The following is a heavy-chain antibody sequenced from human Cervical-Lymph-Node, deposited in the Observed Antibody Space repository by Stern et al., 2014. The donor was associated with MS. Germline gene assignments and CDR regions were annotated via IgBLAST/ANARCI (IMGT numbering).Heavy chain of an antibody. Sequence: EVQLVESGGGLVQPGGSLRLSCAASGFTFSSYWMHWVRQAPGQGLVWVSRINSNGSSTTYADSMKRRFTISRDNAKNTLYLQMNSLSAEDTAVYYCSRRGSIAVAGTGLDYWGQGTLVTVSS. D-gene: IGHD6-19*01. CDR2: INSNGSST. V-gene: IGHV3-74*02. CDR3: SRRGSIAVAGTGLDY. CDR1: GFTFSSYW. J-gene: IGHJ4*02.